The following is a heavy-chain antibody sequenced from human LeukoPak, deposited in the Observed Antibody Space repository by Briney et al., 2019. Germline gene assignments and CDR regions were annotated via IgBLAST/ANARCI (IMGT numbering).Heavy chain of an antibody. CDR1: GYTFTGYY. Sequence: ASVKVSCKASGYTFTGYYMYWVRQAPGQGLEWMGWINPNSGGTNYAQKFQGSVTMTRDTTISTAYMELSRLRSDDTAVYYCARAEELRYFDWLPGAFDIWGQGTMVTVSS. D-gene: IGHD3-9*01. CDR2: INPNSGGT. CDR3: ARAEELRYFDWLPGAFDI. J-gene: IGHJ3*02. V-gene: IGHV1-2*02.